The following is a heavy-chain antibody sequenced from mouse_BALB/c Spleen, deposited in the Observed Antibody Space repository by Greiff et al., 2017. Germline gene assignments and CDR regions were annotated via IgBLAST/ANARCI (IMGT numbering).Heavy chain of an antibody. CDR3: ARDEGIYYDYDGTGVAY. CDR2: INSNGGST. D-gene: IGHD2-4*01. V-gene: IGHV5-6-3*01. J-gene: IGHJ3*01. Sequence: EVQLVESGGGLVQPGGSLKLSCAASGFTFSSYGMSWVRQTPDKRLELVATINSNGGSTYYPDSVKGRFTISRDNAKNTLYLQMSSLKSEDTAMYYCARDEGIYYDYDGTGVAYWGQGTLVTVSA. CDR1: GFTFSSYG.